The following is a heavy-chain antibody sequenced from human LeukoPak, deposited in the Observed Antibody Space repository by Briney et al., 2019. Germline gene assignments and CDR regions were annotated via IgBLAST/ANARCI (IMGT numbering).Heavy chain of an antibody. Sequence: GGSLRLSCAASGFTFGSYGMSWVRQAPGKGLEWVSFITPNADRASYADSVKGRFTISRDNAKNSLYLQMNSLRAEDTAVYYCARDDVGVRGDLWGQGTLVTVSS. D-gene: IGHD3-10*01. V-gene: IGHV3-23*01. J-gene: IGHJ4*02. CDR2: ITPNADRA. CDR1: GFTFGSYG. CDR3: ARDDVGVRGDL.